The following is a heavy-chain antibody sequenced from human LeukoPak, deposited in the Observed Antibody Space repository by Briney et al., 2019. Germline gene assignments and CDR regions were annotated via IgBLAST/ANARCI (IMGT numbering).Heavy chain of an antibody. CDR1: GFTFSGYS. D-gene: IGHD3-9*01. J-gene: IGHJ5*02. V-gene: IGHV3-23*01. CDR3: AGSLRYFDWST. Sequence: PGGSLRLSCAASGFTFSGYSMTWVRQAPGKGLEWVSLIASNGGNTYYADSVKGRFTISRDNSKNTLYLQMNSLRAEDTAVYYCAGSLRYFDWSTWGQGTLVTVSS. CDR2: IASNGGNT.